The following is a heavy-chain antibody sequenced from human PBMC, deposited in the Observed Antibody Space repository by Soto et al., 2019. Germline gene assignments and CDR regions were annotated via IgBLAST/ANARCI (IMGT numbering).Heavy chain of an antibody. V-gene: IGHV3-7*01. CDR2: INQYGNEK. J-gene: IGHJ6*02. D-gene: IGHD2-21*02. CDR3: ARDPQSCFSSDCSGFYGLDV. Sequence: LRLSCAASGFTFSGYWMTWVRQAPGKGLEWVANINQYGNEKYYVDSVKGRFSISRDNPKNSLYLQMSRLGVEDTAVYYCARDPQSCFSSDCSGFYGLDVWGQGTKVTVSS. CDR1: GFTFSGYW.